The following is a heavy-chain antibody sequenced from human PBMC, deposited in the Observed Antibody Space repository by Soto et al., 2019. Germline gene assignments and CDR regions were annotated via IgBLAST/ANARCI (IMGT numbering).Heavy chain of an antibody. Sequence: GASVKVSCKASGYTFTSYAMHWVRQAPGQRLEWMGWINAGNGNKKYSQKFQGRVTITRDTSASTAYMELSSLRSEDTAVYYCAREGQKYYYDSSGSDYWGHGTMVTVYS. CDR2: INAGNGNK. V-gene: IGHV1-3*01. CDR3: AREGQKYYYDSSGSDY. D-gene: IGHD3-22*01. J-gene: IGHJ4*01. CDR1: GYTFTSYA.